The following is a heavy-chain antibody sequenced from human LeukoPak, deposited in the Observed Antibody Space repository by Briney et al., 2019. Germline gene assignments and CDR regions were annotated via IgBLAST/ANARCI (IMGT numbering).Heavy chain of an antibody. CDR1: GCTFTSYG. V-gene: IGHV1-18*01. Sequence: GASVKVSCKASGCTFTSYGISWVRQAPGQGLEWMGWISAYNGNTNYAQKLQGRVTMTTDTSTSTAYMELRSLRSDDTAVYYCASSTYYYDSSGYYCDYWGQGTLVTVSS. J-gene: IGHJ4*02. CDR3: ASSTYYYDSSGYYCDY. D-gene: IGHD3-22*01. CDR2: ISAYNGNT.